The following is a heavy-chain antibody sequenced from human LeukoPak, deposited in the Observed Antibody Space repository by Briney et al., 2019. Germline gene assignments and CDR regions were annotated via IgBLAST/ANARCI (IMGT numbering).Heavy chain of an antibody. J-gene: IGHJ4*02. Sequence: PSETLSLTCTVSVGSISSGSYYWSWIRQPAGKGLEWIGRIYTSGSTNYNPSLKSRVTISVDTSKNQFSLKLSSVTAADTAVYYCARDRVLFKGIAVAGYFDYWGQGTLVTVSS. D-gene: IGHD6-19*01. CDR2: IYTSGST. CDR3: ARDRVLFKGIAVAGYFDY. V-gene: IGHV4-61*02. CDR1: VGSISSGSYY.